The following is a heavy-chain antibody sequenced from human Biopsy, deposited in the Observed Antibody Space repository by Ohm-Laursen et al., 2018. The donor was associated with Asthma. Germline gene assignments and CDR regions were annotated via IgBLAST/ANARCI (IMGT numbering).Heavy chain of an antibody. CDR3: ARGQKSAGDRWFDP. J-gene: IGHJ5*02. CDR2: INHNSGGT. Sequence: AASVKVSCKSSGYTFIGCHIHWMRQAPGQGLEWMGRINHNSGGTNYAQKFQGRVTMTRDTSISTAYMEVSRLRSDDTAVYYCARGQKSAGDRWFDPWGQGTLVTVSS. CDR1: GYTFIGCH. V-gene: IGHV1-2*06. D-gene: IGHD6-13*01.